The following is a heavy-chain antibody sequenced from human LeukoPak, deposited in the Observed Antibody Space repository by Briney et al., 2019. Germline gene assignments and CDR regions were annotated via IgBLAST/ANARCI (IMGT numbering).Heavy chain of an antibody. CDR1: GFTFSSYA. CDR3: AKIRWGDVAASDY. D-gene: IGHD3-16*01. J-gene: IGHJ4*02. V-gene: IGHV3-23*01. Sequence: GGSLRLSCAASGFTFSSYAMSWVRQAPGKGLEWVSAISDGGGSTYYADSVKGRFTISRDNSKNTLYLQMTSLGVEDTAVYYCAKIRWGDVAASDYWGQGTLVTVSS. CDR2: ISDGGGST.